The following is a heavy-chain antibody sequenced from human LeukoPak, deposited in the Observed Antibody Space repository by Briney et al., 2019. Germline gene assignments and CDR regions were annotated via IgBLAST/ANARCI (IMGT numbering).Heavy chain of an antibody. V-gene: IGHV3-23*01. CDR2: ISGSGGDT. CDR1: GFTFSNFP. Sequence: GGSLRLSCAASGFTFSNFPMTWVRQAPGKGLEAFSSISGSGGDTYYKDSVKGRFTISRDNSKNTLYLQMNSLRVEDTAVYYCARRHDSSGYYYFDYWGQGTLVTVSS. CDR3: ARRHDSSGYYYFDY. D-gene: IGHD3-22*01. J-gene: IGHJ4*02.